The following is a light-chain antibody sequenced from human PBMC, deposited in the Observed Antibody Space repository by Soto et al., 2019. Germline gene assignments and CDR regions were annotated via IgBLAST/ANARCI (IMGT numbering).Light chain of an antibody. Sequence: SYELTQPPSVSVAPGKTASITCGGNNIGTTDVHWYQHKPGQAPVLVIYYDTDRPSGIPERFSGSTSGNTATLTISRVEAGDEADDYCQVWDSGSDHVVFGGGTKLTVL. CDR1: NIGTTD. CDR2: YDT. V-gene: IGLV3-21*04. J-gene: IGLJ2*01. CDR3: QVWDSGSDHVV.